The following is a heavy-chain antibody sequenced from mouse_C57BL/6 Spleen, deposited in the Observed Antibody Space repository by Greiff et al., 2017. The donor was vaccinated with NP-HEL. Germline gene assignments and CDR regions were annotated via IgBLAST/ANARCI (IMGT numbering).Heavy chain of an antibody. V-gene: IGHV2-2*01. CDR3: ARMYSNYFDY. Sequence: VQLQQSGPGLVQPSQSLSITCTVSGFSLTSYGVHWVRQSPGKGLEWLGVIWSGGSTDYNAAFISRLSISKDNSKSQVFFKMNSLQADDTAIYYCARMYSNYFDYWGQGTTLTVSS. D-gene: IGHD2-5*01. CDR2: IWSGGST. CDR1: GFSLTSYG. J-gene: IGHJ2*01.